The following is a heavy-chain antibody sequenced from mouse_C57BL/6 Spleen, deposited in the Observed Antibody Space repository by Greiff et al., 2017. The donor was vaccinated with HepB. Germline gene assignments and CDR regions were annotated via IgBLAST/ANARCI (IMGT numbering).Heavy chain of an antibody. CDR2: ISYSGST. D-gene: IGHD1-2*01. V-gene: IGHV3-8*01. CDR3: AREGVTTASREGYFDV. CDR1: GYSITSDY. Sequence: EVQLQQSGPGLAKPSQTLSLTCSVTGYSITSDYWNWIRKFPGNKLEYMGYISYSGSTYYNPSLKSRISITRDTSKNQYYLQLNSVTTEDTATYYCAREGVTTASREGYFDVWGTGTTVTVSS. J-gene: IGHJ1*03.